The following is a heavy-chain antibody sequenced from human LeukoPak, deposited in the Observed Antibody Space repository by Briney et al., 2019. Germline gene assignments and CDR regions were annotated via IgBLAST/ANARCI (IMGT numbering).Heavy chain of an antibody. V-gene: IGHV1-46*01. CDR3: GRDQGYSGYDSPDY. J-gene: IGHJ4*02. Sequence: ASVKVSCKASGYTFTNYYMHWVRQAPGQGLEWMGIINPSGGSTNYAQKFQGRVTMTRGTSTSTVYMELSSLRSEDTAVYYCGRDQGYSGYDSPDYWGQGTLVTVSS. D-gene: IGHD5-12*01. CDR1: GYTFTNYY. CDR2: INPSGGST.